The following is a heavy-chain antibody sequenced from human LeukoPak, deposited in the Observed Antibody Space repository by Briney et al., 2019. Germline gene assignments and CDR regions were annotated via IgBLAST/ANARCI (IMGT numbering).Heavy chain of an antibody. V-gene: IGHV3-53*01. J-gene: IGHJ4*02. D-gene: IGHD6-13*01. CDR1: GITVSSHF. CDR3: ARGSGSSWYFYFDY. Sequence: GGSLRLSCAASGITVSSHFMSWVRQAPGKGLESVSLLYSTDSGGRDYHADSVKGRFTISRDNAKNSVYLQMNSLRAEDTALYYCARGSGSSWYFYFDYWGQGTLVTVPS. CDR2: LYSTDSGGRD.